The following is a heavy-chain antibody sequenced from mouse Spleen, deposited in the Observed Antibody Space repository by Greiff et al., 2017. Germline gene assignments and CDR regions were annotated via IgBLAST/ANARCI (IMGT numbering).Heavy chain of an antibody. CDR1: GFSLTSYG. V-gene: IGHV2-2*01. J-gene: IGHJ3*01. D-gene: IGHD4-1*01. Sequence: QVQLKESGPGLVQPSQSLSITCTVSGFSLTSYGVHWVRQSPGKGLEWLGVIWSGGSTDYNAAFISRLSISKDNSKSQVFFKMNSLQADDTAIYYCARGLGGAYWGQGTLVTVSA. CDR2: IWSGGST. CDR3: ARGLGGAY.